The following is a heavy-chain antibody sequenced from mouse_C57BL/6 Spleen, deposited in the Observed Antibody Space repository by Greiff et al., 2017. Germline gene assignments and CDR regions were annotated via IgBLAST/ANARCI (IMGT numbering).Heavy chain of an antibody. CDR2: IDPSDSYT. CDR3: ARWLTGDYDY. CDR1: GYTFTSSW. Sequence: VQLQQSVAELVKPGASVKLSCKASGYTFTSSWMQWVKQRPGQGLEWIGEIDPSDSYTNYNQKFKGKATLTVDTSSSTAYMQLSSLTSEDSAVYYCARWLTGDYDYWGQGTTLTVSS. D-gene: IGHD4-1*01. J-gene: IGHJ2*01. V-gene: IGHV1-50*01.